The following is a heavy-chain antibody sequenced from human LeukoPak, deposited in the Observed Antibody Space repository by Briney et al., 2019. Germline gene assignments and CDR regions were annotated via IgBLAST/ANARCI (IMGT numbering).Heavy chain of an antibody. CDR3: ARLVDSSGYSLQN. CDR2: INHSGST. CDR1: GGSFSGYY. D-gene: IGHD3-22*01. Sequence: PSETLSLTCAVYGGSFSGYYWSWIRQPPGKGLEWIGEINHSGSTNYNPSLKSRVTISVDTFKNQFSLKLSSVTAADTAVYYCARLVDSSGYSLQNWGQGTLVTVSS. J-gene: IGHJ1*01. V-gene: IGHV4-34*01.